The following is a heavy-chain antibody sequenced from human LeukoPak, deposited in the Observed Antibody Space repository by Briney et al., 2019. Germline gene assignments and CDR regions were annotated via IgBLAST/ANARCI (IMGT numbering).Heavy chain of an antibody. Sequence: GASVKVSCKSSVYTFSSYGISWVRQAPGQGLEWMWWSSAYNGNTNYAQKLQGRVTMTTDTSTSTAYMELRSLRSDDTAVYYCARDPEILGSSGWYWFDPWGQGTLVTVSS. CDR2: SSAYNGNT. V-gene: IGHV1-18*01. J-gene: IGHJ5*02. D-gene: IGHD6-19*01. CDR3: ARDPEILGSSGWYWFDP. CDR1: VYTFSSYG.